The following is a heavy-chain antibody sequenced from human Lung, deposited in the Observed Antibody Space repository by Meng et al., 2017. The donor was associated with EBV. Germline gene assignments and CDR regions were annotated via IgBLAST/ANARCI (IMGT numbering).Heavy chain of an antibody. Sequence: QARVHPSGPGLVKPAQTLSLTCASSGDSVSSNTAAWNWIRQSPSRGLEWVGRTYYRSKWYTDYAVFVKSRITINPDTSKNQFSLQLNSVTPEDTAVYYCARGATSVFDLWGRGTLVTVSS. CDR3: ARGATSVFDL. CDR1: GDSVSSNTAA. CDR2: TYYRSKWYT. V-gene: IGHV6-1*01. J-gene: IGHJ2*01.